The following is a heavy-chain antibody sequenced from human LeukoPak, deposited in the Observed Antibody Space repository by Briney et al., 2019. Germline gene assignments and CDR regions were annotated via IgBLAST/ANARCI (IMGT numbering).Heavy chain of an antibody. CDR1: GFTFSSYS. V-gene: IGHV3-48*01. J-gene: IGHJ4*02. CDR3: ARDGGTAAAGTHHFDY. Sequence: GGSLRLSCAASGFTFSSYSMNWVRQAPGKGLEWVSSISSSSSPTYYADSVKGRFTISRDNAKNSLYLQMNSLRAEDTAVYYCARDGGTAAAGTHHFDYWGQGTLVTVSS. D-gene: IGHD6-13*01. CDR2: ISSSSSPT.